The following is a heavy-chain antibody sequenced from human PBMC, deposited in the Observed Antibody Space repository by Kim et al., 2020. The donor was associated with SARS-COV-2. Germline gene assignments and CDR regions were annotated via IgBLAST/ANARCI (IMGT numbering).Heavy chain of an antibody. J-gene: IGHJ4*02. V-gene: IGHV3-23*01. CDR1: GFTFSRFA. CDR2: ISDSGART. CDR3: DASDY. Sequence: GGSLRLSCAASGFTFSRFAMSWARQAPGKGLEWVSTISDSGARTHYADSVRGRFTISRDNSKSTLFLQMNNLRVEGTAVYYCDASDYWGQGSLVTVSS.